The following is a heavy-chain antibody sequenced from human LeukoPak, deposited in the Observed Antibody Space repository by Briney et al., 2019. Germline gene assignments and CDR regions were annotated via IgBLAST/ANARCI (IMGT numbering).Heavy chain of an antibody. CDR1: GFTFSSYG. D-gene: IGHD2-15*01. V-gene: IGHV3-30*02. CDR2: IRYDGSNK. Sequence: GGSLRLFCEASGFTFSSYGMHWVRQAPGKGLAWVAFIRYDGSNKYYADSVKGRFTISRDNSKNTLYLQMNSLRAEDTAVYYCAKGYCSGGSCYYFDYWGQGTLVTVSS. J-gene: IGHJ4*02. CDR3: AKGYCSGGSCYYFDY.